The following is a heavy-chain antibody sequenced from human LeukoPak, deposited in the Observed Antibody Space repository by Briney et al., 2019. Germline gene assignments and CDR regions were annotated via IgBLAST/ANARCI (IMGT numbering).Heavy chain of an antibody. Sequence: KPGESLKISCKGSGYSFTNYWIGWVRQMPGKGLEWMGIIYPGDSDTRYSPSFQGQVTISADKSISTAYLQWSSLKASDTAMYYCARHAQSSSYYYDLGYWGQGTLVTVSS. V-gene: IGHV5-51*01. J-gene: IGHJ4*02. CDR3: ARHAQSSSYYYDLGY. CDR1: GYSFTNYW. CDR2: IYPGDSDT. D-gene: IGHD3-22*01.